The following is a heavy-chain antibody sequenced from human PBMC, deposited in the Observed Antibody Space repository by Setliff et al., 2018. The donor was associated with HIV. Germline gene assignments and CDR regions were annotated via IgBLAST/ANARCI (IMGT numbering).Heavy chain of an antibody. V-gene: IGHV3-30*02. J-gene: IGHJ4*01. CDR3: AKDGISGGAYPPYYFDY. CDR1: GFTFSSHG. D-gene: IGHD2-15*01. Sequence: GGSLRLSCAASGFTFSSHGMHWVRQAPGKGLEWVAVIYYDGSNKYYADSVKGRFTISRDNSKNTLYLQINSLRAEDTAVYYCAKDGISGGAYPPYYFDYWGHGTLVTVSS. CDR2: IYYDGSNK.